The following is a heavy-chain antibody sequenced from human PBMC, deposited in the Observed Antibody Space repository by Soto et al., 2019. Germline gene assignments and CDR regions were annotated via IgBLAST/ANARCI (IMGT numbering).Heavy chain of an antibody. CDR3: AHTRYSISSFDY. CDR2: VYWDDDK. V-gene: IGHV2-5*02. Sequence: SGPTLVKPTQTLTLTCTFSGFSLTTDDVGVGWIRQFPGKALDWLAVVYWDDDKRYSPSLKSRLTITKDTSKNQVFLTMSNMDPVDTATYYCAHTRYSISSFDYWGQGTLVNVSS. D-gene: IGHD6-6*01. J-gene: IGHJ4*02. CDR1: GFSLTTDDVG.